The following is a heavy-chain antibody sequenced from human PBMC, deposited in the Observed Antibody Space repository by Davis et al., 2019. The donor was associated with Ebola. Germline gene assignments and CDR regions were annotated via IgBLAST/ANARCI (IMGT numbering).Heavy chain of an antibody. CDR3: AKEPFWTGNYDY. CDR2: ISSDGSSI. V-gene: IGHV3-30*18. D-gene: IGHD3/OR15-3a*01. J-gene: IGHJ4*02. CDR1: GFTFRNYG. Sequence: PGGSLRLSCAASGFTFRNYGMHWVRQAPGKGLEWVGIISSDGSSIFYSESVKGRFTISRDNSKNTLYLQVDSLRVEDTAVYYCAKEPFWTGNYDYWGQGTLVTVSS.